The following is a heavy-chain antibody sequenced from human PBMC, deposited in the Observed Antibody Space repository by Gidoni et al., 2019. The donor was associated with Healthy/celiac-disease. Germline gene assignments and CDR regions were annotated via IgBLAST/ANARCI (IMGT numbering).Heavy chain of an antibody. V-gene: IGHV4-34*01. J-gene: IGHJ6*03. CDR3: ARGLGVATTEYYYYYYMDV. CDR1: GGSFSGYY. Sequence: QVQLQQWGAGLLKPSETLSLTCAVYGGSFSGYYWSWIRQPPGQGLEWIGEINHSGSTNYNPSRKSRVTISVDTSKNQFSLKLSSVTAADTAVYYCARGLGVATTEYYYYYYMDVWGKGTTVTVSS. D-gene: IGHD5-12*01. CDR2: INHSGST.